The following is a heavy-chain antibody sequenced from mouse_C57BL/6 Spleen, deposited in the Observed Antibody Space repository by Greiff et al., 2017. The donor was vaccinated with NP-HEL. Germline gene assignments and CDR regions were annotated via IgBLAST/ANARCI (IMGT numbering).Heavy chain of an antibody. Sequence: EVQLQQSGPELVKPGASVKISCKASGYTFTDYYMNWVKQSHGKSLEWIGDINPNNGGTSYNQKFKGKATLTVDKSSSTAYMERRSLTSEDSAVYYCARQVKDYLYYFDYWGQGTTLTVSS. CDR2: INPNNGGT. V-gene: IGHV1-26*01. J-gene: IGHJ2*01. CDR1: GYTFTDYY. CDR3: ARQVKDYLYYFDY. D-gene: IGHD5-5*01.